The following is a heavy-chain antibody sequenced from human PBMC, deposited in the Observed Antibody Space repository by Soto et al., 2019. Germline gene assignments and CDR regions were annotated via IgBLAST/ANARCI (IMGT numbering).Heavy chain of an antibody. V-gene: IGHV1-18*01. D-gene: IGHD1-26*01. J-gene: IGHJ4*02. CDR1: GYTFTSYG. CDR3: ARDPADQNIVGATAY. CDR2: ISAYNGNT. Sequence: ASVKVSCKASGYTFTSYGISWVRQAPGQGLEWMGWISAYNGNTNYAQKLQGRVTMTTDTSTSTAYMELRSLRSDDTAVYYCARDPADQNIVGATAYWGQGTLVTVSS.